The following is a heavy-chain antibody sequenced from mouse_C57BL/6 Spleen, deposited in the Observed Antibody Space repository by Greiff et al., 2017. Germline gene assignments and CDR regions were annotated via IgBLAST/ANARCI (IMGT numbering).Heavy chain of an antibody. D-gene: IGHD1-1*01. Sequence: EVKLMESGGDLVKPGGSLKLSCAASGFTFSSYGMSWVRQTPDKRLEWVATISSGGSYTYYPDSVKGRFTISRDNAKNTLYLQMSSLKSEDTAMYYCARHIYYYGSSSLPYFDVWGTGTTVTVSS. J-gene: IGHJ1*03. V-gene: IGHV5-6*01. CDR2: ISSGGSYT. CDR1: GFTFSSYG. CDR3: ARHIYYYGSSSLPYFDV.